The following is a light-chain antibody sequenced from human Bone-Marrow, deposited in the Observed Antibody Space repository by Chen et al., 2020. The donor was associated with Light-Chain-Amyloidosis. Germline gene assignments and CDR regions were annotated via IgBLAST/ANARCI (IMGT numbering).Light chain of an antibody. V-gene: IGLV2-14*01. J-gene: IGLJ3*02. CDR2: EVS. CDR3: RSFASGSTRV. CDR1: SSDVGGYNY. Sequence: QSALTQPASVFGSPVQSIPIPCPGTSSDVGGYNYVSWYQHHPGEAPNLMIYEVSIRPSGVSNRYAGSKSGKPASLTISGLQAEDEDDYYCRSFASGSTRVFGGGTKLTVL.